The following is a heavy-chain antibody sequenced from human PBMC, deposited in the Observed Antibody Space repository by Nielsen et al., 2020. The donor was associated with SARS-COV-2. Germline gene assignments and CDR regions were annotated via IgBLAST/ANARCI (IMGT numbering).Heavy chain of an antibody. J-gene: IGHJ3*02. CDR3: AKEGRDYDILTGYYQSGAFDI. V-gene: IGHV3-30*18. CDR1: GFTFSSYG. D-gene: IGHD3-9*01. CDR2: ISYDGSNK. Sequence: GESLKISCAASGFTFSSYGMHWVRQAPGKGLEWVAVISYDGSNKYYADSVKGRFTISRDNSKNTLYLQMNSLRAEDTAVYYCAKEGRDYDILTGYYQSGAFDIWGQGTMVTVSS.